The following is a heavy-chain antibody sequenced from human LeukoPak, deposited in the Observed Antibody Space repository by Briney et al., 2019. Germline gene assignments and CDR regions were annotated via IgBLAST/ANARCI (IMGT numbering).Heavy chain of an antibody. D-gene: IGHD2-21*02. CDR1: GGSISSGTYY. V-gene: IGHV4-61*02. CDR3: ARQRPWGLSRYFDY. Sequence: PSETLSLTCTVSGGSISSGTYYWNWIRPPAGKGLEWIGRININGSTNYNPSLKSRVTISVDTSKNQFSLKLTSVTAADTAVYFCARQRPWGLSRYFDYWGQGTLVTVSS. J-gene: IGHJ4*02. CDR2: ININGST.